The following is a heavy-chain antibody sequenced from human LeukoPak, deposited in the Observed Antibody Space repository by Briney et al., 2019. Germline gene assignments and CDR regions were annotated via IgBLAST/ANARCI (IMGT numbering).Heavy chain of an antibody. CDR1: GYTFTSYG. CDR3: ARDREPAYCGGDCYNNWFDP. Sequence: ASVKVSCKASGYTFTSYGISWVRQAPGQGLEWMGWISAYNGHTNYAQKFQGRVTITADKSTSTAYMELSSLRSEDTAVYYCARDREPAYCGGDCYNNWFDPWGQGTLVTVSS. V-gene: IGHV1-18*01. CDR2: ISAYNGHT. D-gene: IGHD2-21*02. J-gene: IGHJ5*02.